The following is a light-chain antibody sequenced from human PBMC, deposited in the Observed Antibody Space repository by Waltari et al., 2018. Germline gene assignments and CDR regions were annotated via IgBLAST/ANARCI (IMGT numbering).Light chain of an antibody. Sequence: SSELTQDPAVSVALGQTVRITCQGDSLTTYAANWYQQRPGQAPILVLFSVADRPSGIPDRFSGSSSGDTASLTITGAQAEDEADYYCNSRDPTTNAVVFGGGTRLTVL. CDR2: SVA. J-gene: IGLJ2*01. CDR1: SLTTYA. V-gene: IGLV3-19*01. CDR3: NSRDPTTNAVV.